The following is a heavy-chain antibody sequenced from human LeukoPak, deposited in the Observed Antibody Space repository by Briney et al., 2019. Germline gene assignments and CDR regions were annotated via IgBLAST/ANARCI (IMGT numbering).Heavy chain of an antibody. V-gene: IGHV3-23*01. J-gene: IGHJ4*02. CDR1: GFRFSSYA. CDR3: ARGYSFDY. D-gene: IGHD3-22*01. Sequence: PGGSLRLSCAASGFRFSSYAMSWVRQAPGKGLEWVSAIGAKGTYYADSVEGRFTISRDNSRSTLYLQMSSLRADDTAVYYCARGYSFDYCGQGTLVTVSS. CDR2: IGAKGT.